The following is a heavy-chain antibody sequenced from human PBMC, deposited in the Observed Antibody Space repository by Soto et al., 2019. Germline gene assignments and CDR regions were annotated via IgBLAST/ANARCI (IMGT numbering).Heavy chain of an antibody. Sequence: QVQLVQSGAEVKKPGSSVKVSCKASGGTFSSYTISWVRQAPGQGLEWMGRIIPILGIANYAQNFQGRVTITADKSTSTADMELSSLRSEDTAVYYCASGRSRSTSWYFDLWGRGTLVTVSS. CDR2: IIPILGIA. CDR3: ASGRSRSTSWYFDL. CDR1: GGTFSSYT. J-gene: IGHJ2*01. V-gene: IGHV1-69*02. D-gene: IGHD2-2*01.